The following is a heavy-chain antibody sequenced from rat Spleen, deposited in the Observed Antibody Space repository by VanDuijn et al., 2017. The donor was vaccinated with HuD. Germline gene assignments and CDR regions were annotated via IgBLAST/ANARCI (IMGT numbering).Heavy chain of an antibody. J-gene: IGHJ2*01. CDR3: KRLDGRGAGDY. D-gene: IGHD4-1*01. Sequence: EVQLVESGGGLVQPGRSLKLSCAASGFTFSDYNMAWVRQAPKKGLEWVASISYEGSSTYYGDSVKGRFTISRDNAKSTLYLQMDSLGSEDTATYYCKRLDGRGAGDYWGQGVMVKVSS. CDR2: ISYEGSST. CDR1: GFTFSDYN. V-gene: IGHV5-22*01.